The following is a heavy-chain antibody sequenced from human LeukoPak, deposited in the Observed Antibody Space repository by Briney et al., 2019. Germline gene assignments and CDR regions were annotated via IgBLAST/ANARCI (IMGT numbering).Heavy chain of an antibody. CDR2: IYYSGST. V-gene: IGHV4-39*02. Sequence: PSETLSLTCTVSGGSISTSNYYWGWIRQPPGKGLEWIGSIYYSGSTYYNPSLKSRVTISVDTSKNQFSLKLSSVTAADTAVYYCARERVEQPYYFDYWGQGTLVTVSS. J-gene: IGHJ4*02. CDR3: ARERVEQPYYFDY. D-gene: IGHD1/OR15-1a*01. CDR1: GGSISTSNYY.